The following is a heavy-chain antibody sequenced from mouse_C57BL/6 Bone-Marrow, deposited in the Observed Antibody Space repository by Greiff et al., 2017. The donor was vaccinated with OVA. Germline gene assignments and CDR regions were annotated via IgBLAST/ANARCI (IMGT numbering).Heavy chain of an antibody. V-gene: IGHV1-52*01. CDR2: IDPSDSET. CDR3: ASEDDGKPYAMDY. CDR1: GYTFTSYW. Sequence: VQLQQSGAELVRPGSSVKLSCKASGYTFTSYWMHWVKQRPIQGLEWIGNIDPSDSETHSNQKFKDKATLPVDKDTSTAYMQLSSLTSEDAAFYYCASEDDGKPYAMDYWGQGTSVTGSS. D-gene: IGHD2-1*01. J-gene: IGHJ4*01.